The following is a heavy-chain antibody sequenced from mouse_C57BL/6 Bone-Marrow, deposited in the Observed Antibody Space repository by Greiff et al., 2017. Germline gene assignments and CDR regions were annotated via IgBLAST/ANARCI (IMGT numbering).Heavy chain of an antibody. D-gene: IGHD2-4*01. J-gene: IGHJ3*01. CDR3: ARHEGLRRSFAY. V-gene: IGHV5-6*01. CDR1: GFTFSSYG. Sequence: EVKLMESGGDLVKPGGSLKLSCAASGFTFSSYGMSWVRQTPDKRLEWVATISSGGSYTYYPDSVKGRFTISRDNAKNTLYLQMSRLKSEDTAMYYCARHEGLRRSFAYWGQGTLVTVSA. CDR2: ISSGGSYT.